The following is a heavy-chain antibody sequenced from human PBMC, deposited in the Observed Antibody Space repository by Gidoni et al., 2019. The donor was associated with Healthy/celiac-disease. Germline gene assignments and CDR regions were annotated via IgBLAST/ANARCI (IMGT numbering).Heavy chain of an antibody. V-gene: IGHV4-30-2*01. CDR3: ARDGYYGPFDY. CDR1: GGSISSGGYS. D-gene: IGHD4-17*01. CDR2: IYHSGST. J-gene: IGHJ4*02. Sequence: QLQLQESGSGLVKPSQTLSLTCAVSGGSISSGGYSGSWIRQPPGKGLEWLGYIYHSGSTYYNPSLKSRVTIAVDRSKNQFSLKLSSMTAADTAVYYCARDGYYGPFDYWGQGTLVTVSS.